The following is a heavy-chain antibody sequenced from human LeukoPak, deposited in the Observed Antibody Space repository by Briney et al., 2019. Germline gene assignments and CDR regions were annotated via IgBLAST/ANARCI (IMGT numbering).Heavy chain of an antibody. V-gene: IGHV3-23*01. Sequence: HSGGSLRLSCAASGFTFSTYAMSWVRQAPGKGLEWVTTISGGGDKQYADHVKGRFTVSRDDSKNTLYLQRNSLRAEDTALYYCAKDVNSSGYYLGFDYWGQGTLVTVSS. J-gene: IGHJ4*02. CDR3: AKDVNSSGYYLGFDY. CDR1: GFTFSTYA. CDR2: ISGGGDK. D-gene: IGHD3-22*01.